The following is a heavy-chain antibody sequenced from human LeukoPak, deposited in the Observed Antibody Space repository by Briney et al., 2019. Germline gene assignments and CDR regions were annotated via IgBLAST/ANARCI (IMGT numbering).Heavy chain of an antibody. CDR2: IWYDASNK. Sequence: QPGRSLRLSCAASGVTFRRYAMHWVRQAPGKGRECVADIWYDASNKYYEDSVKGRLTISRATYKNTIYLQKNSLKAEDTAVYHCARDRLYHYDSGSPLTYDGFDIWGQGTMVTVSS. J-gene: IGHJ3*02. V-gene: IGHV3-33*01. D-gene: IGHD3-10*01. CDR1: GVTFRRYA. CDR3: ARDRLYHYDSGSPLTYDGFDI.